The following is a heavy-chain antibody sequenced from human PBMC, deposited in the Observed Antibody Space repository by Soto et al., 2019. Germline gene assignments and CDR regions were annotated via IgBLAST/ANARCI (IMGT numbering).Heavy chain of an antibody. CDR1: GFTFSSYA. J-gene: IGHJ4*02. CDR3: AKVLQTWYFDY. V-gene: IGHV3-23*01. Sequence: GGSLRLSCAASGFTFSSYAMSWVRQAPGKGLEWASAISGSGGSTYHADSVKGRFTISRDNSKNTLYLQMNSLRAEDTAVYYYAKVLQTWYFDYWGQRTLLTVSS. CDR2: ISGSGGST.